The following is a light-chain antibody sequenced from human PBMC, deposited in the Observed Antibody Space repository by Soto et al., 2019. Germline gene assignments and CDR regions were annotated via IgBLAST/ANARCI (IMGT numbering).Light chain of an antibody. Sequence: QYALTQPASVSGSPGQSITMSCTGTSSDVGDRNYVSWYQQHPGKAPKLIIYEVNNRPSGVSHRFSGSKSGNTASLTISGLQAEDEADYYCSSFTTIGTWVFGGGTKVTVL. CDR3: SSFTTIGTWV. J-gene: IGLJ3*02. CDR1: SSDVGDRNY. V-gene: IGLV2-14*03. CDR2: EVN.